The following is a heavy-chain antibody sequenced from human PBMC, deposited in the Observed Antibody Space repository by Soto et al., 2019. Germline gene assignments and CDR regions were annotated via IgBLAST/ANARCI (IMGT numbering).Heavy chain of an antibody. J-gene: IGHJ4*02. CDR3: GKILVGATGHTDADS. Sequence: SETLSLTCIVSGGSVYSNGHYWGWIRQPPGKGLEWIGSIDNNGVTNYNSSLKSRVTISRDTSKNQFSLRLTSVTAADTAVYYCGKILVGATGHTDADSWGPGTLVTISS. D-gene: IGHD2-15*01. V-gene: IGHV4-39*01. CDR1: GGSVYSNGHY. CDR2: IDNNGVT.